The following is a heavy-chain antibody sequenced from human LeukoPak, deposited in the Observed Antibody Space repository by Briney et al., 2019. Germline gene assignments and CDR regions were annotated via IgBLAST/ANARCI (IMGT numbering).Heavy chain of an antibody. J-gene: IGHJ4*02. V-gene: IGHV3-30*02. D-gene: IGHD2-8*02. CDR2: IRSDGINK. CDR3: ATYRQVLLPFES. CDR1: GFTFSNYG. Sequence: GGSLRLSCAASGFTFSNYGMHWVRQAPGKGLEWVAFIRSDGINKYHADSVRGRFTISRDNSKSTLSLQMNSLRAEDTAIYYCATYRQVLLPFESWGQGTLVTVSS.